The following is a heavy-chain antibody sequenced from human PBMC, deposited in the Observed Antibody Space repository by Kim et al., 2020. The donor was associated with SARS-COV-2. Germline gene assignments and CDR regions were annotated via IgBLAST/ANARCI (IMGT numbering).Heavy chain of an antibody. V-gene: IGHV5-51*01. Sequence: GESLKISCKGSGYSFTSYWIGWVRQMPGKGLEWMGIIYPGDSDTRYSPSFQGQVTISADKSISTAYLQWSSLKASDTAMYYCARQGAYSNYHYGMDVWGQGTTVTVSS. CDR2: IYPGDSDT. D-gene: IGHD4-4*01. CDR3: ARQGAYSNYHYGMDV. J-gene: IGHJ6*02. CDR1: GYSFTSYW.